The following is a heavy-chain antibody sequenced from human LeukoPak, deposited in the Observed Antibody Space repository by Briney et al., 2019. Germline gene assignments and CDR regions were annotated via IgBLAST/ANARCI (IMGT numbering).Heavy chain of an antibody. V-gene: IGHV1-18*01. CDR2: INANSGNT. D-gene: IGHD3-22*01. CDR3: ARDVGVTSFDP. CDR1: GNTFSNYG. Sequence: VASVKVSCKASGNTFSNYGFSWVRQAPGQGLEWMGWINANSGNTDYAQNFQGRVTLTTDTSTNVAYMELRSLTSDDTAVYYCARDVGVTSFDPWGQGTLVTASS. J-gene: IGHJ5*02.